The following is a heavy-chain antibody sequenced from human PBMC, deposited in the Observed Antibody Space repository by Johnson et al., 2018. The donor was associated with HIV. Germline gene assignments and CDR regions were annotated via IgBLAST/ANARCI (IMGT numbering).Heavy chain of an antibody. V-gene: IGHV3-9*01. CDR1: GFTFDDYA. J-gene: IGHJ1*01. D-gene: IGHD6-13*01. CDR2: ISWNSGCI. Sequence: VQLVESGGGVVRPGGSLRLSCAASGFTFDDYAMHWVRQAPGKGLEWVSGISWNSGCIGYADSVKGRFTISRDNSKNTLYLQMNVLLCKRARFSSIAAGFCPASSVLELGDNVRGLLGLRWATWG. CDR3: AAGFCPASSVLELGDNVRGLLGLRWAT.